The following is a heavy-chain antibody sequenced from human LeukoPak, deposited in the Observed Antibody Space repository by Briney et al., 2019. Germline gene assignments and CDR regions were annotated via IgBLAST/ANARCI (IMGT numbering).Heavy chain of an antibody. CDR1: GYTFTSFG. Sequence: ASVKVSCKASGYTFTSFGINWVRQAPGQGLEWMGWINTNTGNPMYAQGFTGRFVFSLDTSVSTAYLQIGSLKAEDTAVYYCVKTFTGYSSGWTSAYWGQGTLVTVSS. CDR2: INTNTGNP. D-gene: IGHD6-19*01. V-gene: IGHV7-4-1*01. J-gene: IGHJ4*02. CDR3: VKTFTGYSSGWTSAY.